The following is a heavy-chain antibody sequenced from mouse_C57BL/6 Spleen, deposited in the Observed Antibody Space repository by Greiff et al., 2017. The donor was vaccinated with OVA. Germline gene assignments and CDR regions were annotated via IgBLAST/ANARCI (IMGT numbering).Heavy chain of an antibody. CDR1: GYTFTSYW. D-gene: IGHD1-1*01. CDR2: IYPSDSET. V-gene: IGHV1-61*01. Sequence: VQLQQPGAELVRPGSSVKLSCKASGYTFTSYWMDWVKQRPGQGLEWIGNIYPSDSETHYNQKFKDKATLTVDKSSSTAYMQLSSLTSEDSAVYYCERGIYYGSSYGSMDYWGQGTSVTVSS. CDR3: ERGIYYGSSYGSMDY. J-gene: IGHJ4*01.